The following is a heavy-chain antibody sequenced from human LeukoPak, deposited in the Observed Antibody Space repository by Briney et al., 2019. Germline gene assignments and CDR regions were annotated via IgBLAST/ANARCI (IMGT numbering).Heavy chain of an antibody. CDR2: ISAYNGNT. Sequence: ASVKVSCKASGYTFTSYGITWVRQAPGQGLEWMGWISAYNGNTNYAQNLQDRVSLTTDTSTSTAYMELRGLRSDDTAVYYCARGSDSTSWDLDYWGQGTLVTVSS. D-gene: IGHD1-26*01. CDR3: ARGSDSTSWDLDY. CDR1: GYTFTSYG. V-gene: IGHV1-18*01. J-gene: IGHJ4*02.